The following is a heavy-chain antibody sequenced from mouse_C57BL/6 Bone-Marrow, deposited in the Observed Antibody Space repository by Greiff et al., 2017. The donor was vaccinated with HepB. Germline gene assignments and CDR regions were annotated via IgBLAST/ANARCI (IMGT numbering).Heavy chain of an antibody. CDR1: GFNIKDDY. Sequence: VHVKQSGAELVRPGASVKLSCTASGFNIKDDYMHWVKQRPETGLEWIGWIDPENGDNEYDSKFQGKATITADTSSNTAYLQLSSLTSEDTAVYYCTTGYFDVWGTGTTVTVSS. V-gene: IGHV14-4*01. CDR3: TTGYFDV. J-gene: IGHJ1*03. CDR2: IDPENGDN.